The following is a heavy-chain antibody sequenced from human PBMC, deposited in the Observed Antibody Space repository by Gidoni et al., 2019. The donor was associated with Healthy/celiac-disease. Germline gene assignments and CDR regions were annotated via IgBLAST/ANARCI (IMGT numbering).Heavy chain of an antibody. V-gene: IGHV1-46*01. Sequence: QLQLVQSGAAVNKPGASVKVSCKAAGYTFTSYYMHWVRQAPGQGLEWMGIINPSGGSTSYAQKFQYRVTMTRDTSTSTVYMELSSLRSEDTAVYYCARRMRDFWSGYEYYFDYWGQGTLVTVSS. J-gene: IGHJ4*02. CDR2: INPSGGST. CDR1: GYTFTSYY. D-gene: IGHD3-3*01. CDR3: ARRMRDFWSGYEYYFDY.